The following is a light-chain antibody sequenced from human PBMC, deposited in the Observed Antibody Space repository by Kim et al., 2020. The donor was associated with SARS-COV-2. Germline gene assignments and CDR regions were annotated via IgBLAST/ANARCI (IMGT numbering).Light chain of an antibody. CDR3: QQYGRSPLT. J-gene: IGKJ4*01. CDR2: GAS. CDR1: QSVSSSN. Sequence: EIVLTQSPGTLSLSPGERATLSCRASQSVSSSNLAWYQQKPGQAPRLLIYGASSRAAGIPDRFSGSGSGTDFTLTISRLEPEDFAVYYSQQYGRSPLTFGGGTKVDIK. V-gene: IGKV3-20*01.